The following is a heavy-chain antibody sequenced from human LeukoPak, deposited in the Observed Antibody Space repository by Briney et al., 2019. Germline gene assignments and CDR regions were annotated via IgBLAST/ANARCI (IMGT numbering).Heavy chain of an antibody. CDR2: TYYSGST. J-gene: IGHJ3*02. CDR1: GGSISSYY. D-gene: IGHD3-22*01. V-gene: IGHV4-59*01. Sequence: SETLSLTCTVSGGSISSYYWSWIRQPPGKGLEWIGYTYYSGSTNYNPSLKSRVTISVDTSKNQFSLKLSSVTAADTAVYYCARDGHYYDSSGYYLGGAFDIWGQGTMVTVSS. CDR3: ARDGHYYDSSGYYLGGAFDI.